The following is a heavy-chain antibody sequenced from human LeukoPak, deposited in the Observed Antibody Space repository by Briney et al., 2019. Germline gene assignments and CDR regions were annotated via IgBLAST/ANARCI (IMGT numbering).Heavy chain of an antibody. CDR3: ARSLTMIRGVIGNWFDP. CDR1: GYSFTSYW. CDR2: IYPGDSDT. Sequence: ESLKISCKGSGYSFTSYWIGWVRQMHGKGLEWMGIIYPGDSDTRYSPSFQGQVTISADKSISTAYLQWSSLKASDTAMYYCARSLTMIRGVIGNWFDPWGQGTLVTVSS. V-gene: IGHV5-51*01. J-gene: IGHJ5*02. D-gene: IGHD3-10*01.